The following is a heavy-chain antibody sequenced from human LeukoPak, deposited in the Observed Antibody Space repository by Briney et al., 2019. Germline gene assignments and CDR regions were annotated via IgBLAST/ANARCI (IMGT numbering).Heavy chain of an antibody. CDR2: IKEDGSQK. V-gene: IGHV3-7*05. CDR3: ARGLPRIGAFFDY. CDR1: GFPFSNYW. J-gene: IGHJ4*02. Sequence: GGSLRLSCAASGFPFSNYWMSWVRQAPGKGLEWVASIKEDGSQKYYVDSVKGRFTISRDNTKISLYLQMNFLRAEDTAVYYCARGLPRIGAFFDYWGQGAPVTVSS.